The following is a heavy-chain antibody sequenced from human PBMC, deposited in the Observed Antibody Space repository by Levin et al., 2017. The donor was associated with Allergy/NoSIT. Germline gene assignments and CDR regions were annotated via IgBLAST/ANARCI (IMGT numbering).Heavy chain of an antibody. CDR2: IYYSGTT. V-gene: IGHV4-39*01. Sequence: SETLSLTCTVSGGSISSSRYYWGWIRQPPGKGLEWIGNIYYSGTTYYNPSLKSRVTISVDTSRNQFSLRLRSVTAADTAVYYCARQWVSSSWYFWGQGTLVTVSS. J-gene: IGHJ4*02. D-gene: IGHD6-13*01. CDR1: GGSISSSRYY. CDR3: ARQWVSSSWYF.